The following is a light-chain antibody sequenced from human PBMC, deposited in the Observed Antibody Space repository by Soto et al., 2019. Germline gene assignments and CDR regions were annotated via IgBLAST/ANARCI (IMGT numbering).Light chain of an antibody. CDR1: QSVSSSY. J-gene: IGKJ5*01. V-gene: IGKV3-20*01. Sequence: EIVLTQSPGTRSLSPGERANISCRASQSVSSSYLAWYQQKPGQAPRLLIYGASSRATGIKDRFSGSGSGTDFTLTMSRLEPEEFAVYYCQQYGSSSITFGQGTRREIK. CDR2: GAS. CDR3: QQYGSSSIT.